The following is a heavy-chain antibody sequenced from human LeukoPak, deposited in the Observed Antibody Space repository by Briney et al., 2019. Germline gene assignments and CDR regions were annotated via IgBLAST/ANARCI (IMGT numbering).Heavy chain of an antibody. CDR2: IWHDGRNK. CDR3: ARDWGSDEAIDY. V-gene: IGHV3-33*08. J-gene: IGHJ4*02. D-gene: IGHD2-21*02. CDR1: GFTFSSYG. Sequence: GRSLRLSCATSGFTFSSYGIHWVRQAPGKGLEWVAVIWHDGRNKYYADSVKGRFTISRDNSKNTVLLQMNSLRAEDTAIYYCARDWGSDEAIDYWGQGTLVTVSS.